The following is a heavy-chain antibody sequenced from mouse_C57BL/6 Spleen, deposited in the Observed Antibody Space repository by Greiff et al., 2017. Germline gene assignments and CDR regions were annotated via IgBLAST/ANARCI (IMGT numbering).Heavy chain of an antibody. CDR2: IWSDGST. J-gene: IGHJ3*01. V-gene: IGHV2-6-1*01. Sequence: VMLVESGPGLVAPSQSLSITCTVSGFSLTSYGVPWVRQPPGKGLEWLVVIWSDGSTTYNAALKSRLSISKDNSKSQVFLKMNSLQTDDTAMYYCARHEDYDEGGFAYWGQGTLVTVSA. CDR3: ARHEDYDEGGFAY. D-gene: IGHD2-4*01. CDR1: GFSLTSYG.